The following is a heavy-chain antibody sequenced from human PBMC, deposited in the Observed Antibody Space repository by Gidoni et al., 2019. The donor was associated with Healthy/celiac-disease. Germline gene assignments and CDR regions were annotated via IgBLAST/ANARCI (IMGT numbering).Heavy chain of an antibody. V-gene: IGHV3-30*18. CDR1: GFTFSSYG. CDR3: AKTEKLGYCSGGSCSLFDY. D-gene: IGHD2-15*01. CDR2: ISYDESNK. J-gene: IGHJ4*02. Sequence: QVQLVEAGGGVVQPGRSLRLSCAASGFTFSSYGMHWVRQAPGKGLEWVAVISYDESNKYYADSVKGRVTISRDNSKNTLYLQMNSLRAEDTAVYYCAKTEKLGYCSGGSCSLFDYWGQGTLVTVSS.